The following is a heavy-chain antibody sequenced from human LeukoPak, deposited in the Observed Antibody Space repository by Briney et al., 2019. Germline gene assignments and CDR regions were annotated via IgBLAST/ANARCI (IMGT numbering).Heavy chain of an antibody. V-gene: IGHV4-39*01. Sequence: SETLSLTCTVSSGSISSSSYFWVWIRQPPGKGLEWIGSICYIGSTYYNPSLKSRVTISVDTSKNQFSLNLNSVTSAYTASYYCARHDSGWYNTTVDCWGRGTLLTVSS. CDR2: ICYIGST. J-gene: IGHJ4*02. CDR3: ARHDSGWYNTTVDC. D-gene: IGHD6-19*01. CDR1: SGSISSSSYF.